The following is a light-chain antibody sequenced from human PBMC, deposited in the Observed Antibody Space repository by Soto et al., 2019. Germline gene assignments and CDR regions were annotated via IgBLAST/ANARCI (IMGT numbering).Light chain of an antibody. V-gene: IGLV7-43*01. Sequence: QAVVTQEPSLTVSPGGTVTLTSTSSTGAVTSDFYPNWFQQKPGQVPRALIYSTSNRHSWTPTRFSGSLLGGAAALTLSGVQPEDEADYFCLLFDGNDYVFGTGTKVTVL. CDR2: STS. J-gene: IGLJ1*01. CDR3: LLFDGNDYV. CDR1: TGAVTSDFY.